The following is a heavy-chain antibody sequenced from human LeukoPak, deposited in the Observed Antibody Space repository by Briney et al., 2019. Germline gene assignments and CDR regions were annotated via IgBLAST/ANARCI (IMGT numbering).Heavy chain of an antibody. V-gene: IGHV4-39*02. CDR2: ISYSGTT. Sequence: SETLSLTCTVSSASISSGPYYWAWIRQSPGTGLEWIGSISYSGTTYYNPSLESRVTISVDTSKNHFSLKLSSVTAADTAVYYCAANSADYNTLGSSYKVWGQGTLVTVSS. J-gene: IGHJ4*02. CDR3: AANSADYNTLGSSYKV. D-gene: IGHD3-10*01. CDR1: SASISSGPYY.